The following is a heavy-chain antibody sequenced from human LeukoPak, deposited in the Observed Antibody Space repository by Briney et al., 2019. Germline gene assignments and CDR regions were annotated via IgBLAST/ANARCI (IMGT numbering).Heavy chain of an antibody. CDR2: ISAYNGNT. J-gene: IGHJ4*02. Sequence: GASVKVSCKASGYTFTSYGISWVRQAPGQGLEWMGWISAYNGNTNYAQKLQGRVTMTTDTSTSTAYMELSRLRSDDTAVYYCARVGRRGIAAADPFDYWGQGTLVTVSS. D-gene: IGHD6-13*01. V-gene: IGHV1-18*01. CDR1: GYTFTSYG. CDR3: ARVGRRGIAAADPFDY.